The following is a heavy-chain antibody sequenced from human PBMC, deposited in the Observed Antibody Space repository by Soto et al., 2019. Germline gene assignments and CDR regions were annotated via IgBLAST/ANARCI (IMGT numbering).Heavy chain of an antibody. V-gene: IGHV3-74*01. D-gene: IGHD3-10*01. Sequence: VGSLRLSCAASGFAFSSYSMHWVRQAPGKGLVWVSRINSDGSSTNYADSVKGRFTISRDNAKNTLYLQMNSLRAEDTAVYYFARDLITLVRGVFPLPWGQGTLVTVSS. CDR2: INSDGSST. CDR1: GFAFSSYS. J-gene: IGHJ5*02. CDR3: ARDLITLVRGVFPLP.